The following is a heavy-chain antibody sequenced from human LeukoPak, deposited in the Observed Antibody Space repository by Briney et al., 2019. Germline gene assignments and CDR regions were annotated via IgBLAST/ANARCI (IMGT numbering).Heavy chain of an antibody. Sequence: SVKVSCKASGGTFSSYAISWVRQAPGQGLEWMGGIIPIFGTANYAQKFQGRVTITADESTSTAYMELSSVRSEDTAVYYCAREPHYYYYYGMDVWGQGTTVTVSS. J-gene: IGHJ6*02. CDR2: IIPIFGTA. CDR3: AREPHYYYYYGMDV. CDR1: GGTFSSYA. V-gene: IGHV1-69*13.